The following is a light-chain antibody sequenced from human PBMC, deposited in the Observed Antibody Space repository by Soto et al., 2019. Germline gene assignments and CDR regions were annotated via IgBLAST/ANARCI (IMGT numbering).Light chain of an antibody. CDR2: DVS. V-gene: IGLV2-14*03. J-gene: IGLJ1*01. CDR3: TSFTTSSTFV. CDR1: SNDVGHFNY. Sequence: QSALAQPASVSGSPGQSITISCTGTSNDVGHFNYVSWFQQHPGKAPKLLIFDVSNWPSGVSGRFSGSKSGNTASLTISGLQPEDEADYYCTSFTTSSTFVFGSGTKLTVL.